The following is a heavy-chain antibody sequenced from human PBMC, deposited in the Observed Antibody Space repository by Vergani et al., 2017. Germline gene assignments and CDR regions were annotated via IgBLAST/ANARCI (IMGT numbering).Heavy chain of an antibody. V-gene: IGHV4-38-2*01. CDR2: IYHSGST. J-gene: IGHJ4*02. CDR1: GYSISSGYY. Sequence: QVQLQESGPGLVKPSETLSLTCAVSGYSISSGYYWGWIRQPPGKGLEWIGSIYHSGSTYYNPSLKRRVTISVDTSKNQFSLNLSSVTAAGTAVYYCARQPSPVGEDYWGQGTLVTVSS. CDR3: ARQPSPVGEDY. D-gene: IGHD3-16*01.